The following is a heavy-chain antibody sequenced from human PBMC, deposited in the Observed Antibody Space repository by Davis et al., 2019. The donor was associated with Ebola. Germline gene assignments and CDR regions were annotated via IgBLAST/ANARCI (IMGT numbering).Heavy chain of an antibody. D-gene: IGHD5-12*01. CDR3: AGEVGPRRLSD. CDR1: GFTFNNYA. CDR2: ISYDGKNE. Sequence: GESLKISCAASGFTFNNYAMHWVRQAPGKGLEWVARISYDGKNEDYPDSLKGRFTISRDNSKNMLYLQMNSLTIEDTAVYYCAGEVGPRRLSDWGQGALVTVSS. V-gene: IGHV3-30*03. J-gene: IGHJ4*02.